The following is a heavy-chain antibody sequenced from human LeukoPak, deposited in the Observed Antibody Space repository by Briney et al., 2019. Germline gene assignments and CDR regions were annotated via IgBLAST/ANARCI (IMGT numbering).Heavy chain of an antibody. CDR1: GYTFTSYG. Sequence: ASVKVSCKASGYTFTSYGISWVRQAPGQGLEWMGWISAYNGNTNYAQKLQGRVTMTTDTSTSTAYMELRSLRSDDTAVYYCARDIVVVLAAIYYYYYGMDVWGKGTTVTVSS. CDR3: ARDIVVVLAAIYYYYYGMDV. D-gene: IGHD2-2*01. CDR2: ISAYNGNT. V-gene: IGHV1-18*04. J-gene: IGHJ6*04.